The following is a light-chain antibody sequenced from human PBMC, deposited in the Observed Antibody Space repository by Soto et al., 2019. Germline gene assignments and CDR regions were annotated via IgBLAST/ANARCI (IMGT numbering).Light chain of an antibody. CDR3: KQHNSDSGT. CDR1: QSISSW. V-gene: IGKV1-5*01. J-gene: IGKJ1*01. Sequence: DIQMTRSPSTLSASVGDRVTITCRASQSISSWLAWYQQKPGKAPKLLIYDASSLESGVPSRFSGSGSGKEFTLTISGLQLDDVATYYCKQHNSDSGTFGHGTKVEIX. CDR2: DAS.